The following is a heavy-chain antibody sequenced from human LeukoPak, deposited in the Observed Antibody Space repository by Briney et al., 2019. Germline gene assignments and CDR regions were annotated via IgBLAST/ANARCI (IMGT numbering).Heavy chain of an antibody. CDR1: GGSISSSSYY. V-gene: IGHV4-39*01. J-gene: IGHJ5*02. D-gene: IGHD3-16*01. CDR3: ARHGGGLNWFDP. Sequence: SETLSLTCTVSGGSISSSSYYWGWIRQPPGKGLEWIGSIYYSGSTYYNPSLKSRVTISIDTSKNQFSLKLSSVTAADTAVYYCARHGGGLNWFDPWGQGTLVTVSS. CDR2: IYYSGST.